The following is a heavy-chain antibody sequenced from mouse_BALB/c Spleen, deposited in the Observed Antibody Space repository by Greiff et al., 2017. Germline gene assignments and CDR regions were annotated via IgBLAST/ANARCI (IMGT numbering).Heavy chain of an antibody. V-gene: IGHV2-2*02. CDR3: ARPTTSFYYAMDY. CDR1: GFSLTSYG. Sequence: QVQLKQSGPGLVQPSQSLSITCTVSGFSLTSYGVHWVRQSPGKGLEWLGVIWSGGSTDYNAAFISRLSISKDNSKSQVFFKMNSLQANDTAIYYCARPTTSFYYAMDYWGQGTSVTVSS. J-gene: IGHJ4*01. D-gene: IGHD2-12*01. CDR2: IWSGGST.